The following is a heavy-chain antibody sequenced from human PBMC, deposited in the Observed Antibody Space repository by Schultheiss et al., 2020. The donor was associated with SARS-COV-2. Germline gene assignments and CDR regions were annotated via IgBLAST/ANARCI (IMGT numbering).Heavy chain of an antibody. D-gene: IGHD5-12*01. CDR1: GYSFTSYW. V-gene: IGHV5-51*01. CDR2: IYPGESDT. J-gene: IGHJ2*01. CDR3: ARLRGYDLRYFDL. Sequence: GGSLRLSCKGSGYSFTSYWIGWVRQMPGKGLEWMGIIYPGESDTRYSPSFQGQVTISAHKSISTAYLQWSSLKASDTAMYYCARLRGYDLRYFDLWGRGTLVTVSS.